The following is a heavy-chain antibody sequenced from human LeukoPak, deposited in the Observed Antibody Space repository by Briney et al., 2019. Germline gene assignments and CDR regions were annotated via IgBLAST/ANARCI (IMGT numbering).Heavy chain of an antibody. CDR3: ARAEGSGSSFDY. J-gene: IGHJ4*02. V-gene: IGHV3-74*01. Sequence: GGSLRLSCAASGFAFSSYWMHWVRQAPGKGLVWVSRINSDGSSTTYADSVQGRFTISRDNAKNTLYLQMNSLRADDTAVYYCARAEGSGSSFDYWGQGTLVTVSS. CDR1: GFAFSSYW. D-gene: IGHD3-10*01. CDR2: INSDGSST.